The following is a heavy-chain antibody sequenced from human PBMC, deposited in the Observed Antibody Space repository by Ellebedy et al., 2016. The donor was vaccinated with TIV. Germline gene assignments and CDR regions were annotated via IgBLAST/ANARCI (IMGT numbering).Heavy chain of an antibody. Sequence: SGTLSLTCTVSGGSISRSSYYWGWIRQPPQKGLEWIGSIYYTGSTFYNPSLKSRVTISVDTSKSQFSLRLTSVTAADTAVYYCARWFGELLYVRWFDPWGQGTLVTVSS. V-gene: IGHV4-39*01. CDR3: ARWFGELLYVRWFDP. CDR1: GGSISRSSYY. J-gene: IGHJ5*02. D-gene: IGHD3-10*01. CDR2: IYYTGST.